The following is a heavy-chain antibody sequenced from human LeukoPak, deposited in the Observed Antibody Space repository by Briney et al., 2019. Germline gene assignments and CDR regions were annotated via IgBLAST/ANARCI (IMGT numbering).Heavy chain of an antibody. J-gene: IGHJ4*02. Sequence: ASVKVSCKASGYTFISYGISWVRQAPGQGLEWMGWVSAYNGNTNYAQNLQGRVTMTTDTSTSTAYMELRSLRSDDTAVYYCARDRYAVAGVKFDYWGQGTLVTVSS. CDR2: VSAYNGNT. D-gene: IGHD6-13*01. CDR1: GYTFISYG. CDR3: ARDRYAVAGVKFDY. V-gene: IGHV1-18*01.